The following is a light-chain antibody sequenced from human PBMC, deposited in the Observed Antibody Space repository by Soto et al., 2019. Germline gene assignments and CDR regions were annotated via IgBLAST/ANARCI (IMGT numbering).Light chain of an antibody. CDR3: QQFIDGWT. Sequence: IQMTQSPSTLSASIGDRVTITCRASQSINNRLAWYQQMPGKAPNLLIHDASSLESGVPSRFRGSGPETEFTLTISGLQPDDFATYYCQQFIDGWTFGQGTKVDTK. CDR1: QSINNR. CDR2: DAS. V-gene: IGKV1-5*01. J-gene: IGKJ1*01.